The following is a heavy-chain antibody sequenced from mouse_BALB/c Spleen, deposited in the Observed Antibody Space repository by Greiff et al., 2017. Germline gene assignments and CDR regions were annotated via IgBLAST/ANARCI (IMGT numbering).Heavy chain of an antibody. V-gene: IGHV1-5*01. D-gene: IGHD2-2*01. CDR1: GYTFTSYW. J-gene: IGHJ2*01. CDR2: IYPGNSDT. Sequence: VQLKQSGTVLARPGASVKMSCKASGYTFTSYWMHWVKQRPGQGLEWIGAIYPGNSDTSYNQKFKGKAKLTAVTSTSTAYMELSSLTNEDSAVYYCTRSVYGYDGYYFDYWGQGTTLTVSS. CDR3: TRSVYGYDGYYFDY.